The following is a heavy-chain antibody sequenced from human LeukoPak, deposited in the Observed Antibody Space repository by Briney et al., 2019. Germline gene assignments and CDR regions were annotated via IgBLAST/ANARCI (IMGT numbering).Heavy chain of an antibody. D-gene: IGHD3-22*01. CDR2: IHYSGST. CDR1: GGSISSNSYY. J-gene: IGHJ4*02. Sequence: ASETLSLTCAVSGGSISSNSYYWGWIRQPPGKGLEWIGSIHYSGSTYYNPSLKSRVTISVDTSKNEFSLNLTSVTAADTAVYYCARDSVVGSSGYYNVWGQGTRVTVSS. CDR3: ARDSVVGSSGYYNV. V-gene: IGHV4-39*07.